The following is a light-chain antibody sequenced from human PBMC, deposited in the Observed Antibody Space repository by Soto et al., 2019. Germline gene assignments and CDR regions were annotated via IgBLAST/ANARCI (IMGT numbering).Light chain of an antibody. CDR2: GAS. Sequence: DIVLTQSPGTLSFSPLKRATLSFSSSQSVSSSYLAWYQQKPGQAPRLLIYGASSRATGIPDRFSGSGSGTDYTLTISRLEPEDFAVYYCQQYGSSPLWTFGQGTKVDIK. CDR1: QSVSSSY. J-gene: IGKJ1*01. CDR3: QQYGSSPLWT. V-gene: IGKV3-20*01.